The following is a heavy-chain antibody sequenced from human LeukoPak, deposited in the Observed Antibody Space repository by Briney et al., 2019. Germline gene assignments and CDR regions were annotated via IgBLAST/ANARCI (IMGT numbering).Heavy chain of an antibody. CDR3: ARGTGGYVWGSYRYMDY. D-gene: IGHD3-16*02. CDR2: ISSSSSYI. Sequence: GGSLRLSCAASGFTFSSYSMNWVRQAPGKGLEWASSISSSSSYIYYADSVKGRFTISRDNAKNSLYLQMNSLRAEDTAVYYCARGTGGYVWGSYRYMDYWGQGTLVTVSS. J-gene: IGHJ4*02. CDR1: GFTFSSYS. V-gene: IGHV3-21*01.